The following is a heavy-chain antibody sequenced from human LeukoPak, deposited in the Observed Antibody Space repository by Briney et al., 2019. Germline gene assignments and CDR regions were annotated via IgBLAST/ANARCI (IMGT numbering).Heavy chain of an antibody. Sequence: GGSLRLSCAASGFTFSSYSMNWVRQAPGKGLEWVSSISSSSSYIYYADSVKGRFTISRDNAKNSLYLQMNSLRAEDTAVYYCARGAVRGFGFHWGQGTLATVSS. D-gene: IGHD3-10*01. CDR2: ISSSSSYI. CDR1: GFTFSSYS. V-gene: IGHV3-21*01. CDR3: ARGAVRGFGFH. J-gene: IGHJ4*02.